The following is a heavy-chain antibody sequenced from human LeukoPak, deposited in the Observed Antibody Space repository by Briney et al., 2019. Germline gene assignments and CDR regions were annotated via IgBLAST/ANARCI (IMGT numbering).Heavy chain of an antibody. CDR2: ISSSGGST. Sequence: GGSLRLSCAASGFTFSSYSMSWVRQAPGKGLEWVSAISSSGGSTDYTDSVKGRFTISRDNSKNTLYLQMNSLRAEDTAVYYCAKKMSITAASQVDYWGQGTLVTVSS. D-gene: IGHD1-20*01. V-gene: IGHV3-23*01. J-gene: IGHJ4*02. CDR1: GFTFSSYS. CDR3: AKKMSITAASQVDY.